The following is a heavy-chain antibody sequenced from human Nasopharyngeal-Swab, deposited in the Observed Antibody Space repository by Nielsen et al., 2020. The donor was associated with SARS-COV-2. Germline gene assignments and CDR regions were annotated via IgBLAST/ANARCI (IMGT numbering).Heavy chain of an antibody. J-gene: IGHJ6*03. Sequence: LRLSCTVSGGTISSSSYYWGWIRQPPGKGLEWIGSIYYSGSTYYNPSLKSRVTISVDTSKNQFSLKLSSVTAADTAVYYCARTGTNSIGYYYYMDVWGKGTTVTVSS. CDR1: GGTISSSSYY. CDR2: IYYSGST. D-gene: IGHD3-10*01. CDR3: ARTGTNSIGYYYYMDV. V-gene: IGHV4-39*01.